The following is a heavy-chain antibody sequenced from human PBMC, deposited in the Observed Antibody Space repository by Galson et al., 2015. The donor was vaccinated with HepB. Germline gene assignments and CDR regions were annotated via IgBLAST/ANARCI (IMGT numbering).Heavy chain of an antibody. Sequence: ETLSLTCTVSGGSISSYYWSWIRQPPGKGLEWIGYIYYSGSTNYNPSLKSRVTISVDTSKNQFSLKLSSVTAADTAVYYCARSPTYPGGFDPWGQGTLVTVSS. CDR1: GGSISSYY. V-gene: IGHV4-59*01. CDR2: IYYSGST. D-gene: IGHD2-2*01. J-gene: IGHJ5*02. CDR3: ARSPTYPGGFDP.